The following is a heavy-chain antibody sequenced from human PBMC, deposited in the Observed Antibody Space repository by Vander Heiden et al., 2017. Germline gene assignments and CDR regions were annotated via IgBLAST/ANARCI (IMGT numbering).Heavy chain of an antibody. CDR3: ARGRDQSGYSYGYGYDAFDI. CDR2: ISSNGGST. CDR1: GFTFSSYA. D-gene: IGHD5-18*01. V-gene: IGHV3-64*02. Sequence: EVQLVESGEGLVQPGGSLRLSCAASGFTFSSYAMHWVRQAPGKGLEYVSAISSNGGSTYYADSVKGRFTISRDNSKNTLYLQMGSLRAEDMAVYYCARGRDQSGYSYGYGYDAFDIWGQGTMVTVSS. J-gene: IGHJ3*02.